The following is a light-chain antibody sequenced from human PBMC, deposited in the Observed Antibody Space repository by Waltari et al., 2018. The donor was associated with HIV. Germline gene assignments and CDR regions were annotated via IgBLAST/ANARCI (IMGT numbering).Light chain of an antibody. Sequence: QSALTQPASVSGFPGHTINISCTGISTYSRFSHPFPWYLQHPGSVPRLIIYDIDSRPSGISDHFSGSRSGDSASLTISGLQSGDEAHYFCASNRLDSTLVFGGGTKLTIL. CDR1: STYSRFSHP. CDR3: ASNRLDSTLV. V-gene: IGLV2-14*03. J-gene: IGLJ2*01. CDR2: DID.